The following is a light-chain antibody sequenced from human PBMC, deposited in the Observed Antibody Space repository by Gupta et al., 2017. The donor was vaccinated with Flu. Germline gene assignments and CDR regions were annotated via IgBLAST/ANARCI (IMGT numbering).Light chain of an antibody. J-gene: IGKJ2*01. V-gene: IGKV3-20*01. CDR1: QSVASY. CDR3: QHDGTSNT. CDR2: GAS. Sequence: EIVLTQSPGTLSLSPGERATLSCRASQSVASYLVWYQQKAGQAPRLLIYGASSRANGIPDRFSGSGSVTDFSLTSSRREPEDFAVYYVQHDGTSNTFGQGTKLEIK.